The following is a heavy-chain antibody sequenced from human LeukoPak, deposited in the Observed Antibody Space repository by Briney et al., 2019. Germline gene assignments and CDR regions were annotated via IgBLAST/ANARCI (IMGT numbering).Heavy chain of an antibody. V-gene: IGHV1-18*01. D-gene: IGHD2-15*01. CDR2: INVYDGNT. Sequence: ASVKVSCKASGYTFTSYGVSWVRQAPGQGLEWMGWINVYDGNTKYGQNLQGRVTMTTDTSTSTAYMELRSLGSDDTAVYYCARYSGYCSGDSCNYYYGMDVWGQGTTVTVSS. CDR1: GYTFTSYG. J-gene: IGHJ6*02. CDR3: ARYSGYCSGDSCNYYYGMDV.